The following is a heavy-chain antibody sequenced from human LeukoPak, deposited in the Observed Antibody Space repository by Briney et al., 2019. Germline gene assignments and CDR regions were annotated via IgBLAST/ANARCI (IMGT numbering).Heavy chain of an antibody. Sequence: GGSLRLSCAASGFTFSSYGMHWVRQAPGKGLEWVAFIRYDGSNKYYADSVKGRFTISSDNSKNTLYLQMNSLRAGDTAVYYCARSRGATSEGFDYWGQGTLVTVSS. CDR3: ARSRGATSEGFDY. CDR1: GFTFSSYG. CDR2: IRYDGSNK. J-gene: IGHJ4*02. V-gene: IGHV3-30*02. D-gene: IGHD5-12*01.